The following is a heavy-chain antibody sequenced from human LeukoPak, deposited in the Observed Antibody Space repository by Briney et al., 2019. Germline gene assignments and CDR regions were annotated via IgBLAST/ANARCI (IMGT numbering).Heavy chain of an antibody. D-gene: IGHD3-16*01. CDR2: MNPNSGNT. Sequence: ASVKVSCKASGYTFTNYDINWVRQATGQGLEWMGWMNPNSGNTGYAQKFQGRVTITRNTSISTAYMELSSLRSDDTAVYYCARGTKSGLGDSSVGCWGQGTLVTVSS. V-gene: IGHV1-8*03. CDR3: ARGTKSGLGDSSVGC. CDR1: GYTFTNYD. J-gene: IGHJ4*02.